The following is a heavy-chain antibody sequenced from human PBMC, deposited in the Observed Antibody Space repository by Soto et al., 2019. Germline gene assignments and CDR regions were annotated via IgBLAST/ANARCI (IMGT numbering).Heavy chain of an antibody. CDR3: ARDGVWGYCSSTSCYTGVWFDP. J-gene: IGHJ5*02. D-gene: IGHD2-2*02. CDR1: GGTFSSYA. Sequence: QVQLVQSGAEVKKPGSSVKVSCKASGGTFSSYAISWVRHAPGQGLEWMGGIIPIFGTANYAQKFQGRVTITADESTSTAYMELSSLRSEDTAVYYCARDGVWGYCSSTSCYTGVWFDPWGQGTLVTVSS. CDR2: IIPIFGTA. V-gene: IGHV1-69*01.